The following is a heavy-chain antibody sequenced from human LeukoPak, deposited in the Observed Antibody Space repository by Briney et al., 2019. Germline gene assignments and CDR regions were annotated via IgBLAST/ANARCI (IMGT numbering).Heavy chain of an antibody. Sequence: PSETLSLTCTDSGGSISSSSYYWGWIRQPPGKGLEWIGSIYYSGSTYYNPSLKSRVTISVDTSKNQFSLKLSSVTAADTAVYYCVSAITMIVFPVDYWGQGTLVTVSS. CDR3: VSAITMIVFPVDY. V-gene: IGHV4-39*01. J-gene: IGHJ4*02. CDR1: GGSISSSSYY. D-gene: IGHD3-22*01. CDR2: IYYSGST.